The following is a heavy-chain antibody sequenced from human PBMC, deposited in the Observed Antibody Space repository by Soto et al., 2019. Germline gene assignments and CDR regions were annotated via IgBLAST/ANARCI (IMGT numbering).Heavy chain of an antibody. CDR3: AMEDGLSTTNVKAFDM. CDR2: ISSTSTYT. CDR1: GFTFSRYY. J-gene: IGHJ3*02. V-gene: IGHV3-21*01. Sequence: QLVESGGGLVEPGESLRLSCAASGFTFSRYYMNWVRQAPGKGLEWVSSISSTSTYTHYADSLKGRFTISRVNAKQLLYLHMDSLRVEDTVFYYCAMEDGLSTTNVKAFDMLGQGTHVTVSS. D-gene: IGHD1-26*01.